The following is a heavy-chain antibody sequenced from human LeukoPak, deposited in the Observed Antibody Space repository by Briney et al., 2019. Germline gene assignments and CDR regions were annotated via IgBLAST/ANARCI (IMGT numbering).Heavy chain of an antibody. CDR2: ISGSGGST. D-gene: IGHD1-26*01. J-gene: IGHJ4*02. CDR1: GFTFSSNA. CDR3: AKSRSYPFPYYFDY. Sequence: GGSLRLSCAASGFTFSSNAMSWVRQAPGKGLEWVSYISGSGGSTYYADSVKGRFTISRDNAKNTLYLQMNSLRAEDTAVYYCAKSRSYPFPYYFDYWGQGTLVTVSS. V-gene: IGHV3-23*01.